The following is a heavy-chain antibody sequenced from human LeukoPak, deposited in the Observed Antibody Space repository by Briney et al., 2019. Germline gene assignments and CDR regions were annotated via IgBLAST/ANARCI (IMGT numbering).Heavy chain of an antibody. V-gene: IGHV3-23*01. Sequence: GGSLRLSCAASGFTLSTYGMSWVRQAPGKGLEWVSSISGGTTYYADSVKGRFTISRDNSKNTVSLQMNSLRAEDTAVYYCAKSVYHSGNYWGEGTLVTVSS. CDR1: GFTLSTYG. J-gene: IGHJ4*02. CDR3: AKSVYHSGNY. CDR2: ISGGTT. D-gene: IGHD3-10*01.